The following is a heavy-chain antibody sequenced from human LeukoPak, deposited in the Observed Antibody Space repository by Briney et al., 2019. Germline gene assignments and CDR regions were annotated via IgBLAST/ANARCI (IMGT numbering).Heavy chain of an antibody. Sequence: PSETLSLTCAVYGGSFSGYYWSWIRQPPGKGLGWIGEINHSGSTNYNPSLKSRVTISVDTSKNQFSLKLSSVTAADTAVYYCARAKRVWGSLNWGQGTLVTVSS. CDR1: GGSFSGYY. V-gene: IGHV4-34*01. D-gene: IGHD3-16*01. CDR2: INHSGST. CDR3: ARAKRVWGSLN. J-gene: IGHJ4*02.